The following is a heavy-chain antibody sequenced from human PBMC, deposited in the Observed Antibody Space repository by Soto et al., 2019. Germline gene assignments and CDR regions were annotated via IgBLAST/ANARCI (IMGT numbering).Heavy chain of an antibody. J-gene: IGHJ5*02. Sequence: LSLTCTVSGRSITSYNHYWTWIRQAPGKGLECIGYIDYFGTTNYSPSLQGRVTISVDKSKNQFSLNLTSVTAADTAVYYCARGSRGPRWFDPWGQGALVTVSS. CDR1: GRSITSYNHY. V-gene: IGHV4-30-4*01. CDR2: IDYFGTT. D-gene: IGHD5-12*01. CDR3: ARGSRGPRWFDP.